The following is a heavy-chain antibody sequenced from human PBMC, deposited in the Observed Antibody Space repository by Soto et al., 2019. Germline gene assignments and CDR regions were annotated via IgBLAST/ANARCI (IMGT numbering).Heavy chain of an antibody. CDR3: ARSDDYGGDDVFDI. J-gene: IGHJ3*02. D-gene: IGHD4-17*01. CDR1: GYTSTSYD. Sequence: ASVKVSCKASGYTSTSYDINWVRQATGQGLEWMGWMNPNSGNTGYAQKFQGRVTMTSSTSLSTAYMELSSLRSEDTAVYYCARSDDYGGDDVFDIWGQGTMVTVSS. CDR2: MNPNSGNT. V-gene: IGHV1-8*01.